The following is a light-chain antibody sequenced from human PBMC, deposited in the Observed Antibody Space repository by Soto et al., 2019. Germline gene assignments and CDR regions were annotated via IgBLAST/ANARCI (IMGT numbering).Light chain of an antibody. Sequence: QPVLTQPASVSGSPGQSITISCTGTRSDVGGYKYVSWYQQHPGKAPKLMIYEVSNRPSGVSNRFSGSKSGNTASLTISGLQAEDEADYDCSAYTSSSTLYVFGTGTKVTVL. CDR2: EVS. CDR1: RSDVGGYKY. CDR3: SAYTSSSTLYV. J-gene: IGLJ1*01. V-gene: IGLV2-14*01.